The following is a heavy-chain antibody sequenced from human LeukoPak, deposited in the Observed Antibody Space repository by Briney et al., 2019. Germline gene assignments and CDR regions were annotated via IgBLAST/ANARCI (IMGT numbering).Heavy chain of an antibody. V-gene: IGHV3-21*01. Sequence: GGSLRLSCAASGFTFSSYSMNWVRQAPGKGLEWVSSISSSSSYIYYADSVKGRFTISRDNAKNSLYLQMNSLGAEDTAVYYCAREDDSSGYPYDYWGQGTLVTVSS. D-gene: IGHD3-22*01. CDR3: AREDDSSGYPYDY. CDR1: GFTFSSYS. CDR2: ISSSSSYI. J-gene: IGHJ4*02.